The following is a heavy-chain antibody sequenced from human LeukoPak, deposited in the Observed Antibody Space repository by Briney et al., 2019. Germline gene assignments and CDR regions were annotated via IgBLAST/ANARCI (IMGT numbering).Heavy chain of an antibody. J-gene: IGHJ4*02. CDR3: ARVDGSADY. CDR1: GYTFTRYD. Sequence: GASVKVSCKASGYTFTRYDINWVRQATGQGLEWMGWMNPKSGNTGHAQKFQGRVTITRDNSISTVYMELSSLRSEDTAVYFCARVDGSADYWGQGTLVTVSS. D-gene: IGHD3-22*01. CDR2: MNPKSGNT. V-gene: IGHV1-8*03.